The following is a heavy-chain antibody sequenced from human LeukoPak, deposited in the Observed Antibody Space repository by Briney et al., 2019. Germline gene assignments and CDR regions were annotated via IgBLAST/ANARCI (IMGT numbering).Heavy chain of an antibody. CDR1: GYTFTDYY. CDR3: TRSPLGQLAIWDF. CDR2: INPNSGVT. V-gene: IGHV1-2*02. J-gene: IGHJ4*02. Sequence: ASVKVSCKASGYTFTDYYIHWMRQAPGQGLDWVGWINPNSGVTNSAHKFQGRVTMTRDTPINTAYMEVSRLTFDDTAFYYCTRSPLGQLAIWDFWGQGTLVTVSS. D-gene: IGHD6-6*01.